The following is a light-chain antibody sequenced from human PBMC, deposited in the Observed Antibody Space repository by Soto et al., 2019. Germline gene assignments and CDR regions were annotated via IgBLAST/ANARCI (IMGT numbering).Light chain of an antibody. CDR3: SSYTVRGSQL. J-gene: IGLJ1*01. Sequence: QSVLTQPASVSWSPGQSITISCTGTSSDVGGYNFVSWYQQHPGKAPKLIIYDVSNRPSGVSYRFSGSKSGNTASLTISGLQVEDEADYFCSSYTVRGSQLFGPGTKV. CDR2: DVS. CDR1: SSDVGGYNF. V-gene: IGLV2-14*01.